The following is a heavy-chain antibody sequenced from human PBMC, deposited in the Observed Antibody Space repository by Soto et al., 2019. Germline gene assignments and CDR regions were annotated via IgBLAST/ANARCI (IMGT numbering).Heavy chain of an antibody. CDR2: ISYDGSNK. CDR1: GFTFSSYA. CDR3: ARDLQMATHLVLDY. V-gene: IGHV3-30-3*01. J-gene: IGHJ4*02. D-gene: IGHD5-12*01. Sequence: GGSLRLSCAASGFTFSSYAMHWVRQAPGKGLEWVAVISYDGSNKYYADSVKGRFTISRDNSKNTLYLQMNSLRAEDTAVYYCARDLQMATHLVLDYWGQGTLVTVSS.